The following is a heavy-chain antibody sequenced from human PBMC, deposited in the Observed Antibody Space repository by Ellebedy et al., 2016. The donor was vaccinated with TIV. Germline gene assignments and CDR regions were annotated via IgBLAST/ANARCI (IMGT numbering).Heavy chain of an antibody. D-gene: IGHD5-18*01. J-gene: IGHJ4*02. CDR3: VRDPSASSYGP. CDR2: INTANENT. V-gene: IGHV1-3*04. CDR1: GYTFNNYA. Sequence: AASVKVSCKASGYTFNNYAMHWVRQAPGQGLEWMGWINTANENTKYSQKFQGRVTITRDTSASTAYMELSSLRFEDTAVYYCVRDPSASSYGPWGQGTLVTVSS.